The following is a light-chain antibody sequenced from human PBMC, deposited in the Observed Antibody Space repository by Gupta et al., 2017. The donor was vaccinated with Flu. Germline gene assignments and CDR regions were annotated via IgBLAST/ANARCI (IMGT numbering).Light chain of an antibody. CDR3: MQTLQKPWT. Sequence: DIVMTQSPLSLPVTPGEPASISCRSSQNLLHSNGYHSLNWYLQKPRQSPQLLIYLGSNRASGVSDRFSGSGSGTDLTLKISRVEADDVGVYYCMQTLQKPWTFGQGTKAEIK. V-gene: IGKV2-28*01. J-gene: IGKJ1*01. CDR1: QNLLHSNGYHS. CDR2: LGS.